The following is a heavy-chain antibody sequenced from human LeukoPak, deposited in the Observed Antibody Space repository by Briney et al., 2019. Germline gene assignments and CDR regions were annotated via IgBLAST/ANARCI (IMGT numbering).Heavy chain of an antibody. V-gene: IGHV1-46*01. D-gene: IGHD2/OR15-2a*01. J-gene: IGHJ4*02. Sequence: ASVKVSCKASGYTFTSYYVHLVRQAPGQGLEWMGIINPSGGSTSYAQKFQGRVTMTRDTSTSTVYMELSSLRSEDTAVYYYARAAFRNYYFDYWGQGTLVTVSS. CDR2: INPSGGST. CDR3: ARAAFRNYYFDY. CDR1: GYTFTSYY.